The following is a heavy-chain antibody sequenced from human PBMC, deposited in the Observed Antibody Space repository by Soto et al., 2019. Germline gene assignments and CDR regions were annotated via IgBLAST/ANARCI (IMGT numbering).Heavy chain of an antibody. J-gene: IGHJ6*03. CDR3: ARHSGSSRYDYYYYLDV. Sequence: SETLSLTCTVSGGSISSSSYYWGWIRQPPGKGLEWIGSIYYSGSTYYNPSLKSRVTISVDTSKNQFSLKLSSVTAADTAVYYCARHSGSSRYDYYYYLDVWGKGTTVNVSS. CDR2: IYYSGST. CDR1: GGSISSSSYY. V-gene: IGHV4-39*01. D-gene: IGHD6-13*01.